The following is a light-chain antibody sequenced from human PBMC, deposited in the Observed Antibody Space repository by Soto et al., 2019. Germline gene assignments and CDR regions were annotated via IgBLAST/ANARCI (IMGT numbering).Light chain of an antibody. Sequence: EVVLTQSPGTLSLSPRERATLSCRASQSVSNNYLAWYQHKPGQAPRLLIYGASNRAPGIPDRFSGSGSGPDFTLTISSLEPEDVAVYYCQQYAASPRTFGQGTLVEVK. CDR1: QSVSNNY. CDR2: GAS. J-gene: IGKJ1*01. CDR3: QQYAASPRT. V-gene: IGKV3-20*01.